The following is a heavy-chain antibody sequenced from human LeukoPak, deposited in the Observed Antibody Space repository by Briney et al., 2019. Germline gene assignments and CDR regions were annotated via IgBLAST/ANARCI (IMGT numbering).Heavy chain of an antibody. CDR3: AKDPSLDYFDY. CDR2: VDPNSGGT. V-gene: IGHV1-2*06. CDR1: GYTFTGYY. Sequence: GASVKVSCKASGYTFTGYYIHWVRQAPGQGLEWMGRVDPNSGGTNLAQKFLGRVTIARDTSISTAYMELSRLRSDDTAVYYCAKDPSLDYFDYWGQGTLVTVSS. J-gene: IGHJ4*02.